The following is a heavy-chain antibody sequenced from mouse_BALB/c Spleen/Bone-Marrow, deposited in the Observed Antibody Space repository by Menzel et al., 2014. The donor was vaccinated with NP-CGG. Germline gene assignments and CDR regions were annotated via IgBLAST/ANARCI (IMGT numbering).Heavy chain of an antibody. D-gene: IGHD2-3*01. CDR2: IDPSDSYT. V-gene: IGHV1-69*02. Sequence: VKLMESGAELVKPGASVKLSCKASGYTFTSYWMHWVKRRPGQGLEWIGEIDPSDSYTNYNQKFKGKATLTVDKSSSTAYMQLSSLTSEDSAVYFCARWLLRYYAMDDWGQGTSVTVSS. CDR3: ARWLLRYYAMDD. J-gene: IGHJ4*01. CDR1: GYTFTSYW.